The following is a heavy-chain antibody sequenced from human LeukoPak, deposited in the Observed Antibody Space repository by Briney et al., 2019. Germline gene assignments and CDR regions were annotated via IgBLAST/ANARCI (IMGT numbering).Heavy chain of an antibody. CDR1: GFTFSSYA. V-gene: IGHV3-23*01. Sequence: PGGSLRLSCAASGFTFSSYAMSWVRQAPGKGLEWVSAISGSGGRTYYTDSAKGRFTISRDNSKNTLYLQMNSLRAEDTAVYYCAKVFRKDGDFHLFDYWGQGTLVTVSS. D-gene: IGHD4-17*01. CDR2: ISGSGGRT. J-gene: IGHJ4*02. CDR3: AKVFRKDGDFHLFDY.